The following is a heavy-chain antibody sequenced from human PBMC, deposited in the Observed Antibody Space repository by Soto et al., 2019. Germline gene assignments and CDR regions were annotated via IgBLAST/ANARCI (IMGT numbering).Heavy chain of an antibody. J-gene: IGHJ5*02. CDR2: LWSAGLT. CDR1: GFTVSSNY. V-gene: IGHV3-53*01. D-gene: IGHD2-15*01. CDR3: ARELPPDL. Sequence: GSLILSCAASGFTVSSNYMTWVRQAPGKGLEWVSILWSAGLTYYADSVKGRFTISRDNSKNTLYLQMTSLRAEDSAVYYCARELPPDLWGQGTLVTVSS.